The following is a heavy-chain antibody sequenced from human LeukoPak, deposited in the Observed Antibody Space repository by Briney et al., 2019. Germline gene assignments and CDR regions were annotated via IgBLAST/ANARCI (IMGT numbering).Heavy chain of an antibody. Sequence: GGSLRLSCAASGFIFSSYRMNWVRQAPGKGLEWVSNIRTSAEGANYAYYADSVKGRVTISRDDAKNTLYLHMNSLRDDDTAVYYCASDQRYAFDYWGQGILVTVSS. D-gene: IGHD3-9*01. V-gene: IGHV3-48*02. J-gene: IGHJ4*02. CDR3: ASDQRYAFDY. CDR2: IRTSAEGANYA. CDR1: GFIFSSYR.